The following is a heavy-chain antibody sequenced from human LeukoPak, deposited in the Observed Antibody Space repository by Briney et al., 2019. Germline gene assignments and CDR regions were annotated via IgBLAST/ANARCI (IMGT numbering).Heavy chain of an antibody. CDR2: IRYDGSNK. CDR1: GFTFSSYG. Sequence: QAGGSLRLSCAASGFTFSSYGMHWVRQAPGKGLEWVAFIRYDGSNKYYADSVKGRFTISRDNSKNTLYLQMNSLRAEDTAVYYCAKDRVNIYDFWSGYSLDYWGQGTLVTVSS. J-gene: IGHJ4*02. CDR3: AKDRVNIYDFWSGYSLDY. D-gene: IGHD3-3*01. V-gene: IGHV3-30*02.